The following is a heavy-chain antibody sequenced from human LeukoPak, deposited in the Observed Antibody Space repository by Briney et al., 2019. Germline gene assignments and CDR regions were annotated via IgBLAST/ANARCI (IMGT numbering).Heavy chain of an antibody. Sequence: GASVKVSCKASGYTFTSYDINWVRQATGQGLEWMGWMNPNSGNTGYAQKFQGRVTITRNTSISTAYMELSSLRSEDTAVYYCARGRPRNYYYYYYMDVWGKGTTVTVSS. J-gene: IGHJ6*03. CDR2: MNPNSGNT. CDR1: GYTFTSYD. V-gene: IGHV1-8*01. CDR3: ARGRPRNYYYYYYMDV.